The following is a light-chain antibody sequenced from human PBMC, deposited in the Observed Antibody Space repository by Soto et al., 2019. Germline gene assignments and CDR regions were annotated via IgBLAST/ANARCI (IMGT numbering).Light chain of an antibody. V-gene: IGKV3-11*01. J-gene: IGKJ4*01. Sequence: EIVLTQSPATLSKKPGERATLSCRASQSVSSYLAWYQQKPGQAPRLLIYDASNRATGIPARFSGSGSGTDFTLTISSLEPEDFAVYYCQQRSNWPRVTFGGGTKVDIK. CDR1: QSVSSY. CDR3: QQRSNWPRVT. CDR2: DAS.